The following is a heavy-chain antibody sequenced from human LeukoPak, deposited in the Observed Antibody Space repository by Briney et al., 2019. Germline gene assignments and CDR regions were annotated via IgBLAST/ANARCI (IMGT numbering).Heavy chain of an antibody. CDR1: GYTFTGHC. CDR3: ARDPTYYDFLTAYSANNWFDP. D-gene: IGHD3-9*01. Sequence: ASVRVSCKTSGYTFTGHCMHWVRQAPGQGLEWMGWIDPNGGGTKYAQKFQGRITMTRDTSITTVYMELSSLRSDDTAVYFCARDPTYYDFLTAYSANNWFDPWGQGTLVTVSS. J-gene: IGHJ5*02. CDR2: IDPNGGGT. V-gene: IGHV1-2*02.